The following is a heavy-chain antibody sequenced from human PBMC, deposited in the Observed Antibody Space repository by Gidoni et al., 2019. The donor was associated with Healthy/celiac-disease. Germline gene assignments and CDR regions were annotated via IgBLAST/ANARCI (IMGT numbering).Heavy chain of an antibody. J-gene: IGHJ5*02. V-gene: IGHV2-5*01. Sequence: QITLKESGPTLVKPTQTLTLTCTFSGFSLSTSGVGVGWIRQPPGKALEWLALIYWNDDKRYSPSLKSRLTITNDTSKNQVVLTMTNMDPVDTATYYCARLKLAAAGTGWFDPWGQGTLVTVSS. D-gene: IGHD6-13*01. CDR2: IYWNDDK. CDR1: GFSLSTSGVG. CDR3: ARLKLAAAGTGWFDP.